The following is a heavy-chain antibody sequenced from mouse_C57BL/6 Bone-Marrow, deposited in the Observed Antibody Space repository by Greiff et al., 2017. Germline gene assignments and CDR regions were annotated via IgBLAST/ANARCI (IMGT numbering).Heavy chain of an antibody. CDR3: ATDYSNYFWAMDY. Sequence: VQLQQPVAELVMPGASVKLSCKASGYTFTSYWMHWVKQRPGQGLEWIGEIDPSDSYTNSNPKFKGKATLTVDKSSSTAYMQRSSLTSEDSAVYDCATDYSNYFWAMDYWGQGTTVTVSS. CDR2: IDPSDSYT. D-gene: IGHD2-5*01. V-gene: IGHV1-69*01. CDR1: GYTFTSYW. J-gene: IGHJ4*01.